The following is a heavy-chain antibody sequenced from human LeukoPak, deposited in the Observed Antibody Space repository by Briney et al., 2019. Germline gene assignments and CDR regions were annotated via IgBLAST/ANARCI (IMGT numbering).Heavy chain of an antibody. D-gene: IGHD3-22*01. Sequence: GGSLRLSCAASGFTFSIYWMYWVRQAPGKGLVWVSRIDSDGRTTDYADSLRGRFIISRDNSKNTLYLQMNSLKADDTAIYYCAPQTMILVLGGQGTLVTVSS. CDR3: APQTMILVL. V-gene: IGHV3-74*01. J-gene: IGHJ4*02. CDR2: IDSDGRTT. CDR1: GFTFSIYW.